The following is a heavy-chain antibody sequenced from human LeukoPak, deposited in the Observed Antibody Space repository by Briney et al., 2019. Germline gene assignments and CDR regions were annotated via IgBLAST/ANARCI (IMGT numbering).Heavy chain of an antibody. CDR2: ISYDGSNK. D-gene: IGHD5-24*01. CDR3: AKDSGKMAKTYYYYYGMGV. J-gene: IGHJ6*02. CDR1: GFTFSSYG. Sequence: GRSLRLSCAASGFTFSSYGMHWVRQAPGKGLEWVAVISYDGSNKYYADSVKGRFTISRDNSKNTLYLQMNSLRAEDTAVYYCAKDSGKMAKTYYYYYGMGVWGQGTTVTVSS. V-gene: IGHV3-30*18.